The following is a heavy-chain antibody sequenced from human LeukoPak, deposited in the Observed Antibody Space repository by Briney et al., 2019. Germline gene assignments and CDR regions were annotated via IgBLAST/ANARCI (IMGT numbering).Heavy chain of an antibody. Sequence: SETLSLTCAVSGGSISSSNWWSWVRQPPGKGLEWIGEIYHSGSTNYNPSLKSRVTISVDTSKNQFSLKLSSVTAADTAVYYCASWGFYYFDYWGQGTLVTVSS. J-gene: IGHJ4*02. CDR2: IYHSGST. V-gene: IGHV4-4*02. CDR1: GGSISSSNW. D-gene: IGHD7-27*01. CDR3: ASWGFYYFDY.